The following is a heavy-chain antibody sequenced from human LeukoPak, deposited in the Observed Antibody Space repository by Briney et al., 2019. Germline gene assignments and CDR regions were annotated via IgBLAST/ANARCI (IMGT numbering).Heavy chain of an antibody. Sequence: TPSETLSLTCTVSGGSISSGDYYWSWIRQPPGKGLEWIGYIYYSGSTYYNPSLKSRVTISVDTSKNQFSLKLSSVTAADTAVNYCARDRGLEPGYFDYWGQGTLVTVSS. V-gene: IGHV4-30-4*01. CDR1: GGSISSGDYY. CDR2: IYYSGST. D-gene: IGHD1-14*01. J-gene: IGHJ4*02. CDR3: ARDRGLEPGYFDY.